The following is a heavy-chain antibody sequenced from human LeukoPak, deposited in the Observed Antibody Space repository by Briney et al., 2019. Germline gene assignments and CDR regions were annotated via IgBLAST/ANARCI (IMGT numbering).Heavy chain of an antibody. Sequence: GASVKVSCKASGYTFTGYYMHWVRQAPGQGLEWMGWINPNSGGTNYAQKFQGRVTMTRDTSISTAYMELSRLRSDDTAVYYCARVLIAVAGFVARGYYGMDVWGQGTTVTVSS. CDR1: GYTFTGYY. CDR3: ARVLIAVAGFVARGYYGMDV. D-gene: IGHD6-19*01. V-gene: IGHV1-2*02. J-gene: IGHJ6*02. CDR2: INPNSGGT.